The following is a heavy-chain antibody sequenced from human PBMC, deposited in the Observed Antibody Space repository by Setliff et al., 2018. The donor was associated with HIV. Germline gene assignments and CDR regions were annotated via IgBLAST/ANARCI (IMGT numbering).Heavy chain of an antibody. CDR1: GGSITSENSF. J-gene: IGHJ4*02. CDR3: ARHYQHSCVRRGYGGPAPYFDY. D-gene: IGHD4-17*01. Sequence: SETLSLTCTVSGGSITSENSFWSWIRRPAGKGLEWIGHVHTNGDTNYNPSLKSRLSTSADTSKNQFSLKLDSVTPADTAVYYCARHYQHSCVRRGYGGPAPYFDYWGQGILVTVSS. V-gene: IGHV4-61*09. CDR2: VHTNGDT.